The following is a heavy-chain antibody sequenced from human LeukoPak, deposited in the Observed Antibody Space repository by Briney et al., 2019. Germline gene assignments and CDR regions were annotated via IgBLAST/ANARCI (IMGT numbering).Heavy chain of an antibody. D-gene: IGHD4-17*01. CDR3: ARPTTPSDAFDI. CDR1: GFTFSSYW. Sequence: PGGSLRLSCAASGFTFSSYWMHWVRHAPGKGLVWVSRINSDGSSTSYADSVKGRFTISRDNAKNTLYLQMNSLRAEDTAVYYCARPTTPSDAFDIWGQGTMVTVSS. V-gene: IGHV3-74*01. CDR2: INSDGSST. J-gene: IGHJ3*02.